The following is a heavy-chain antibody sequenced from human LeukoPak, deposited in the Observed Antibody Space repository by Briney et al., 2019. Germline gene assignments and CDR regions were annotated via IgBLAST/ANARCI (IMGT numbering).Heavy chain of an antibody. CDR2: ISSSSSYI. CDR1: GFTFSSYS. CDR3: AREGYYYGSGSYPDAFDI. J-gene: IGHJ3*02. Sequence: GGSLRLXCAASGFTFSSYSMNWVRQAPGKGLEWVSSISSSSSYIYYADSVKGRFTISRDNAKNSLYLQMNSLRAEDTAVYYCAREGYYYGSGSYPDAFDIWGQGTMVTVSS. V-gene: IGHV3-21*01. D-gene: IGHD3-10*01.